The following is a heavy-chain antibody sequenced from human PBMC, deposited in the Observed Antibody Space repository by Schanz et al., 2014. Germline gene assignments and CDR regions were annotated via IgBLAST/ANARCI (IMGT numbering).Heavy chain of an antibody. CDR3: AREQIMAAAGLVDY. CDR1: GFTFSTYA. J-gene: IGHJ4*01. CDR2: ISGTTTYT. Sequence: EVQLLDSGGGLVQPGGSLRLSCAASGFTFSTYAMSWVRQAPGKGLEWVSYISGTTTYTNYADSVKGRFTISRDNAKNSLYLQMTSLRAEDTAVYYGAREQIMAAAGLVDYWGHGTLVTVSS. D-gene: IGHD6-13*01. V-gene: IGHV3-48*04.